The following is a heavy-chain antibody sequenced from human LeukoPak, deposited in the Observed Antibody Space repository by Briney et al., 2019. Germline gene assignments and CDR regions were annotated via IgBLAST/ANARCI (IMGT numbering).Heavy chain of an antibody. CDR1: GFTVSSNY. Sequence: PGGSLRLSCAASGFTVSSNYMSWVRQAPGKGLEWVSVIYSGGSTYYADSVKGRFTISRDNSKNTLYLQMNSLRAEDTAVYYCAKRLSTMVRGVIGYFDYWGQGTLVTVSS. J-gene: IGHJ4*02. CDR3: AKRLSTMVRGVIGYFDY. CDR2: IYSGGST. D-gene: IGHD3-10*01. V-gene: IGHV3-53*01.